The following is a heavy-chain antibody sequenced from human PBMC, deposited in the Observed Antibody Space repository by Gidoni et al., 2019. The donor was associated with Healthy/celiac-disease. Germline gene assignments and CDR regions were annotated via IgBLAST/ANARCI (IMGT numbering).Heavy chain of an antibody. D-gene: IGHD2-15*01. Sequence: QVQLVQSGAEVKKPGASVKVSCKASGYTFTSYYMHWVRQAPGQGLEWMGIINPSGGSTSYAQKFQGRVTMTRDTSTSTVYMELSSLRSEDTAVYYCAREEPRDIGVYYYYYGMDVWGQGTTVTVSS. J-gene: IGHJ6*02. V-gene: IGHV1-46*01. CDR3: AREEPRDIGVYYYYYGMDV. CDR2: INPSGGST. CDR1: GYTFTSYY.